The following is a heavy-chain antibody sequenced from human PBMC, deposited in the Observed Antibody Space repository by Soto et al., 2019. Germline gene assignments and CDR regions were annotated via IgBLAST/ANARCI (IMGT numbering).Heavy chain of an antibody. J-gene: IGHJ5*02. Sequence: QVQLQESAPGLVKPSQTLSLTFTVSGGSISSGGYYWSWNRQQPGKGLEWIGYIYYSGSSYYNPSHKSRVTISVDTCKIQFSLKLSSVTAADTAVYYCARDLAAAGTFNPWGQGTLVTFSS. D-gene: IGHD6-13*01. CDR3: ARDLAAAGTFNP. CDR2: IYYSGSS. CDR1: GGSISSGGYY. V-gene: IGHV4-31*03.